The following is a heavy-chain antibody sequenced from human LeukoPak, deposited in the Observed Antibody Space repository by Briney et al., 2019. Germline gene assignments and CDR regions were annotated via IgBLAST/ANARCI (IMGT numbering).Heavy chain of an antibody. CDR3: ARDDCSSISCYHNWFDP. V-gene: IGHV3-7*01. CDR1: DFIVRSNY. Sequence: PGGSLRLSCAASDFIVRSNYMTWVRQAPGKGLEWVANIKQDGSEKYYVDSVKGRFTISRDNAKNSLYLQMNSLRAEDTAVYYCARDDCSSISCYHNWFDPWGQGTLVTVSS. CDR2: IKQDGSEK. D-gene: IGHD2-2*01. J-gene: IGHJ5*02.